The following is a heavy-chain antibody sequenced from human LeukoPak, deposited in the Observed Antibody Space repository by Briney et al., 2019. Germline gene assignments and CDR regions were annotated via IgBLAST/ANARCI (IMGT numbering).Heavy chain of an antibody. J-gene: IGHJ4*02. CDR3: ARESVLLWFGEVERGYYFDY. Sequence: GGSLRLSCAASGFTFSSYGMHWVRQAPGNGLEWVAVIWYDGSNKYYADSVKGRFTISRDNSKNTLYLQMNSLRAEDTAVYYCARESVLLWFGEVERGYYFDYWGQGTLVTVSS. CDR2: IWYDGSNK. CDR1: GFTFSSYG. V-gene: IGHV3-33*01. D-gene: IGHD3-10*01.